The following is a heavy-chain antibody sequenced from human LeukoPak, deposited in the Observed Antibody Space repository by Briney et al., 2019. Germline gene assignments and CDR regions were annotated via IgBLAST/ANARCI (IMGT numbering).Heavy chain of an antibody. J-gene: IGHJ6*03. CDR3: AKDSGSGYLYYYYYMDV. Sequence: PGGSPRLSCAASGLTFSSYAMSWVRQAPGKGLEWVSAISGSGGSTYYAGSVKGRFTISRDNSKNTLYLQMNSLRAEDTAVYYCAKDSGSGYLYYYYYMDVWGKGTTVTVSS. D-gene: IGHD3-10*01. CDR2: ISGSGGST. V-gene: IGHV3-23*01. CDR1: GLTFSSYA.